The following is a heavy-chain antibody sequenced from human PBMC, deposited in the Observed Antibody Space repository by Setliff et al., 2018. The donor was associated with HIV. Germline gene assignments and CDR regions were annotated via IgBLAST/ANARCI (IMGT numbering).Heavy chain of an antibody. D-gene: IGHD3-3*01. CDR1: GYRYADYA. Sequence: ASVKVSCNAAGYRYADYAMNWVRQAPRQGLEWMGYINTNTGYPTYAQGFTGRFVFSFDTSVTTAYLQITGLRTEDTAVYLCARGGTHYDFWSGYRLGYFDLWGRGTLVTVTS. CDR2: INTNTGYP. J-gene: IGHJ2*01. V-gene: IGHV7-4-1*02. CDR3: ARGGTHYDFWSGYRLGYFDL.